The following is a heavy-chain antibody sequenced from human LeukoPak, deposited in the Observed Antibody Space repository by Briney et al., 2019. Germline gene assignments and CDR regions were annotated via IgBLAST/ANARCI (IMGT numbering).Heavy chain of an antibody. CDR3: ARNAGFKGHDY. V-gene: IGHV4-39*01. D-gene: IGHD3-10*01. CDR1: GGSISSSNYY. J-gene: IGHJ4*02. Sequence: SETLSLTCTVSGGSISSSNYYWGWIRQPPGKGLEWIGSIYYSGSTYYNPPLKSRVTISVDTSKNQFSLKLSSVTAADTAVYYCARNAGFKGHDYWGQGTLVTVSS. CDR2: IYYSGST.